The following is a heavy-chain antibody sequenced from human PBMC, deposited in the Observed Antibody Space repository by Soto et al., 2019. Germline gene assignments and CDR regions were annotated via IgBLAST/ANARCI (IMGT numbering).Heavy chain of an antibody. J-gene: IGHJ4*02. CDR2: ISAYNGNT. V-gene: IGHV1-18*04. Sequence: ASVTVSCKASGYTFTSYGISWVRQAPGQGLEWMGWISAYNGNTNYAQKLQGRVTMTTDTSTSTAYMELRSLRSDDTAVYYCARDKRPPRESDFWSGYSHGFDYWGQGTLVTVSS. CDR1: GYTFTSYG. D-gene: IGHD3-3*01. CDR3: ARDKRPPRESDFWSGYSHGFDY.